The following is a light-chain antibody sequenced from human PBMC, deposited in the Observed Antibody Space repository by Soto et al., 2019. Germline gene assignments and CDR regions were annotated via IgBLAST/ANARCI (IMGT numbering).Light chain of an antibody. J-gene: IGKJ2*01. CDR1: QSVSSSF. CDR2: GAS. CDR3: QQYGDSPYT. V-gene: IGKV3-20*01. Sequence: EIVLTQSPGNLSLSPGERATLSCRASQSVSSSFLSWYQQKPGQAPRLLIYGASGRATGIPDSFSGSGSGTDFTLTISRLEPEDFAVYYCQQYGDSPYTFGQGTRLEIK.